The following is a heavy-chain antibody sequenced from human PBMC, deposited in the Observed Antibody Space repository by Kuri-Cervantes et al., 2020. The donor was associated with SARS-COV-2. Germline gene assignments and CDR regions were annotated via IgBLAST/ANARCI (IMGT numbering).Heavy chain of an antibody. V-gene: IGHV4-34*01. J-gene: IGHJ4*02. Sequence: GSLRLSCAVYGGSFSGYYWSWIRQPLGKGLEWIGEINHSGSTNYNPSLKSRVTISVDTSKNQFSLKLSSVTAADTAVYYCARGGSMIVVRRYFDYWGQGTLVTVS. CDR1: GGSFSGYY. CDR3: ARGGSMIVVRRYFDY. CDR2: INHSGST. D-gene: IGHD3-22*01.